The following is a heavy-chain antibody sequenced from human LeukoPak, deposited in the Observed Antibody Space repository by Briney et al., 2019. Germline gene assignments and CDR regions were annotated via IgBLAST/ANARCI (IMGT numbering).Heavy chain of an antibody. CDR2: ISGSGGST. J-gene: IGHJ4*02. CDR1: GFTFSSYG. CDR3: AKTTYYYGSGSPRNHYFDY. Sequence: GGSLRLSCAASGFTFSSYGMSWVRQAPGKGLEWVSAISGSGGSTYYADSVKGRFTISRDNSKNTLYLQMNSLRAEDTAVYYCAKTTYYYGSGSPRNHYFDYWGQGTLVTVSS. V-gene: IGHV3-23*01. D-gene: IGHD3-10*01.